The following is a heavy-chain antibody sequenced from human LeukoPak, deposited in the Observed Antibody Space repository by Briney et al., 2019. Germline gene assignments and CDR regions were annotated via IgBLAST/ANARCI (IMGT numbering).Heavy chain of an antibody. CDR3: ARDLEVYYYDSSGYYP. V-gene: IGHV1-2*02. CDR2: INPNSGGT. Sequence: ASVKVSCKASGYTFTGYYMHWVRQAPGQGLEWMGWINPNSGGTNYAQKFQGRVTMTRDTSISTAYMELSRLRSDDTAVYYCARDLEVYYYDSSGYYPWGQGTLVTVSS. D-gene: IGHD3-22*01. CDR1: GYTFTGYY. J-gene: IGHJ5*02.